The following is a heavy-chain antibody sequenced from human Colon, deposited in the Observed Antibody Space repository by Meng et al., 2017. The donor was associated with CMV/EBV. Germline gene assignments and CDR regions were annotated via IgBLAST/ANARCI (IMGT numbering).Heavy chain of an antibody. CDR3: ARVGTGGRAFDI. J-gene: IGHJ3*02. CDR2: IYSGGST. Sequence: GVLKISCAASGFTVSSNYMSWVRQAPGRGLEWVSLIYSGGSTYYADSVKGRFTISRDNSKNTLYLQMNSLRAEDTAVYYCARVGTGGRAFDIWGQGTMVTVSS. D-gene: IGHD5-18*01. V-gene: IGHV3-53*01. CDR1: GFTVSSNY.